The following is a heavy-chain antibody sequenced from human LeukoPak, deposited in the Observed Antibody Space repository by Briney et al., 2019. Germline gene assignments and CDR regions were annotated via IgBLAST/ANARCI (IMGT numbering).Heavy chain of an antibody. D-gene: IGHD4-23*01. CDR1: GFTFSSYE. J-gene: IGHJ4*02. CDR2: IYYSGST. V-gene: IGHV4-59*05. Sequence: LRLSCAASGFTFSSYEMNWVRQPPGKGLQWIGSIYYSGSTYYNPSLKSRVTISVDTSKNQFSLKLTSVTAADTAVYSCAGLYGGNFFDCWGQGTLVTVSS. CDR3: AGLYGGNFFDC.